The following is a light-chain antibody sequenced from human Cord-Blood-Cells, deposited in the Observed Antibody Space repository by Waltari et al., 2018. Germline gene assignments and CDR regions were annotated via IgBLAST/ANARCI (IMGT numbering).Light chain of an antibody. V-gene: IGLV2-14*01. J-gene: IGLJ3*02. Sequence: QSALTQPASVSGSPGQSITISCTGTSSDVGGYNYVSWYQQHPGKAHKRMIYDVSNRPSGVSNRFSGSKSGNTASLTISGLQAEDEADYYCSSYTSSSTLWVFGGGTKLTVL. CDR3: SSYTSSSTLWV. CDR2: DVS. CDR1: SSDVGGYNY.